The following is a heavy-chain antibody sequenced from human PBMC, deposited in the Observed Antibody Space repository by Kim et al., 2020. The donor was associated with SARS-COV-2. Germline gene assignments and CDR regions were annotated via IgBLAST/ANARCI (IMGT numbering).Heavy chain of an antibody. Sequence: ASVKVSCEASGYTFTSYYMHWVRQAPGQGLEWMGIINPSGGSTSYAQKFQGRVTMTRDTSTSTVYMELSSLRSEDTAVYYCARDLVVVPAANAFDIWGQGTMVTVSS. J-gene: IGHJ3*02. CDR2: INPSGGST. D-gene: IGHD2-2*01. CDR3: ARDLVVVPAANAFDI. V-gene: IGHV1-46*01. CDR1: GYTFTSYY.